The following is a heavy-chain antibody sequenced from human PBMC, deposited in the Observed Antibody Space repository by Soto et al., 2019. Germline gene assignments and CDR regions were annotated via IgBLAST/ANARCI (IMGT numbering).Heavy chain of an antibody. CDR2: ISSGGSLT. Sequence: EVHLLESGGGLVQPGGSLRLSCAASGFTFGSHGMSWVRQAPGQGLEWVSSISSGGSLTFYADSVKGRLTISRDNSKNTLYLQMDILRAEDTALYYCAKGRPVDSDVFDFWGQGTMVTVSS. CDR3: AKGRPVDSDVFDF. V-gene: IGHV3-23*01. D-gene: IGHD2-21*01. J-gene: IGHJ3*01. CDR1: GFTFGSHG.